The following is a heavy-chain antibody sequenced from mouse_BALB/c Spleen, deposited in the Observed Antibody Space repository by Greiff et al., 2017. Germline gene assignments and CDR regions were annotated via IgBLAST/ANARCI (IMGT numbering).Heavy chain of an antibody. Sequence: EVQLQESGPELVKPGASVKISCKASGYSFTGYYMHWVKQSHVKSLEWIGRINPYNGATSYNQNFKDKASLTVDKSSSTAYMELHSLTSEDSAVYYCARYQERYYYAMDYWGQGTSVTVSS. CDR1: GYSFTGYY. CDR3: ARYQERYYYAMDY. D-gene: IGHD3-2*02. CDR2: INPYNGAT. J-gene: IGHJ4*01. V-gene: IGHV1-31*01.